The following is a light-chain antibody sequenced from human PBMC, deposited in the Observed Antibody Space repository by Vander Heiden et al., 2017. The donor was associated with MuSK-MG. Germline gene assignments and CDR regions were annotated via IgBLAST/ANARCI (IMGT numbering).Light chain of an antibody. CDR2: DAS. Sequence: DIQMTQSPSTLSASVGDRVTITGRASQSISSWLAWYQQKPGQAPKLLIDDASSLESGVPSSVSGSGSGTEFTLTISSLQPDDFATYYCQQDNSYPWTFGQGTKVXIK. J-gene: IGKJ1*01. V-gene: IGKV1-5*01. CDR1: QSISSW. CDR3: QQDNSYPWT.